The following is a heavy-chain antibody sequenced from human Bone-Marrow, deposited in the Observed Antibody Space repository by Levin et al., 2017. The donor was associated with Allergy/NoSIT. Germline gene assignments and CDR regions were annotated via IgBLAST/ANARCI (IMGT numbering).Heavy chain of an antibody. Sequence: GESLKISCKTSGYSFSDYGITWVRQAPGQGLEWMGWISAYNGNTKYAQIFQGRVTMTTDTSTTTAYLDLRSLRSDDTAIYFCARDRWELRRESDLYSYGMDVWGQGTTVTVSS. J-gene: IGHJ6*02. CDR2: ISAYNGNT. D-gene: IGHD1-26*01. CDR3: ARDRWELRRESDLYSYGMDV. CDR1: GYSFSDYG. V-gene: IGHV1-18*01.